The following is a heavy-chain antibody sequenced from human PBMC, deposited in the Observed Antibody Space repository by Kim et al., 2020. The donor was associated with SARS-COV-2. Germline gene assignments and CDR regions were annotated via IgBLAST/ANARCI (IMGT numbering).Heavy chain of an antibody. CDR3: AREGTYYDILTGYYGMDV. J-gene: IGHJ6*02. Sequence: KGRFTISRDNAKNSLYLQKNSLRDDDTAVYYCAREGTYYDILTGYYGMDVWGQGTTVTVSS. V-gene: IGHV3-48*02. D-gene: IGHD3-9*01.